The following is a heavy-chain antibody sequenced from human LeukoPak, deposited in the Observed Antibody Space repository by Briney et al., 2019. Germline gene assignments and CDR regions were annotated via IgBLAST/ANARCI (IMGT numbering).Heavy chain of an antibody. CDR1: DGSINSYY. J-gene: IGHJ5*02. V-gene: IGHV4-4*07. Sequence: SETLSLTCTVSDGSINSYYWSWIRQPAGKGLEWIGRIYSDRTTNYNPSLKSRVTMSVDTSKNQFSLRLTSVTAADTAVYYCAATLRRIGGDWFDPWGQGTLVTVSS. CDR3: AATLRRIGGDWFDP. D-gene: IGHD4-17*01. CDR2: IYSDRTT.